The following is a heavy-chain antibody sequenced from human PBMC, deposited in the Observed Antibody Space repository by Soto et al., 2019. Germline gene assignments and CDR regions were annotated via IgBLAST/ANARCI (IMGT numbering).Heavy chain of an antibody. D-gene: IGHD1-26*01. CDR2: ISPILGIA. Sequence: QVQLVQSGAEVKKPGSSVKVSCKASGGTFSSYTISWVRQAPGQGLEWMGRISPILGIANYAQKFQGRVTITADKSTSTGYMGLSSVSSEDTAVYDCASLGEWGDAFDIWGQGTMVTVSS. J-gene: IGHJ3*02. V-gene: IGHV1-69*02. CDR3: ASLGEWGDAFDI. CDR1: GGTFSSYT.